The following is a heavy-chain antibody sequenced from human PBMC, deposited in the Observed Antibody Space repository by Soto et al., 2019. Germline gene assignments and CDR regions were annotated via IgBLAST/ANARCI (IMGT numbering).Heavy chain of an antibody. D-gene: IGHD3-10*02. CDR1: GFTFRNYG. V-gene: IGHV3-33*01. CDR3: ARDVRSRRYDL. CDR2: IWYDGSNK. J-gene: IGHJ5*02. Sequence: QVQLVESGGGVVQPGRSLRLSCAASGFTFRNYGMHWVRQAPGKGLEWLAVIWYDGSNKYYVDSVKGRFTISRDNSKNTLYLQMTSLRAEDTAVDYCARDVRSRRYDLWGQGTLVTVSS.